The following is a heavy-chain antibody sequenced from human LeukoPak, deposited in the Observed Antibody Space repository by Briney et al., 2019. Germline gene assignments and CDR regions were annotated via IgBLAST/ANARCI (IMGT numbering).Heavy chain of an antibody. D-gene: IGHD7-27*01. CDR1: GYTFTSHH. Sequence: ASVRVSCKASGYTFTSHHINWVRQAAGQGLEWMGWMNPSSGNTAYAQKFQGRVTMTWDTSINTAYMELDSLRSEDTAVYYCARGRPTNLGGIYWGQGSLVTVSS. J-gene: IGHJ4*02. V-gene: IGHV1-8*01. CDR2: MNPSSGNT. CDR3: ARGRPTNLGGIY.